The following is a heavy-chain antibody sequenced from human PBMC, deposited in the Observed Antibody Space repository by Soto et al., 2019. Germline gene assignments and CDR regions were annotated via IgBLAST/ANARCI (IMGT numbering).Heavy chain of an antibody. V-gene: IGHV3-53*01. CDR1: GFTVSGKKY. Sequence: DVQLVASGGGLVQPGESLRLSCAALGFTVSGKKYMAWVRQPPGKGLEWVSGLYDVDGTYYADSVKGRFTTSSDSSRTIVYLQIHSLRPDDTAVYFCASWHLQEHAYDIWGQGTTVTVSS. D-gene: IGHD1-1*01. J-gene: IGHJ3*02. CDR3: ASWHLQEHAYDI. CDR2: LYDVDGT.